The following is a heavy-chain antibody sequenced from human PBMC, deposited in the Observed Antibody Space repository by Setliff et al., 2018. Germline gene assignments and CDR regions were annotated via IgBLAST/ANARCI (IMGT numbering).Heavy chain of an antibody. D-gene: IGHD6-13*01. J-gene: IGHJ4*02. V-gene: IGHV3-23*01. Sequence: PGGSLRLSCAASGFTFSSYAMSWVRQAPGKGLEWVSLITGSGGGTYYADSVKGRLTISRDNSKNTLYLQMNSLRAEDTAVYYCAKENRRRTAAGLDYWGQGTLVTVSS. CDR3: AKENRRRTAAGLDY. CDR2: ITGSGGGT. CDR1: GFTFSSYA.